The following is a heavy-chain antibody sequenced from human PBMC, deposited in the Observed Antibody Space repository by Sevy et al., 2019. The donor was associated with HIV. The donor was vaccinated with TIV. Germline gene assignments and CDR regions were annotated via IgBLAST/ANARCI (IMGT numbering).Heavy chain of an antibody. D-gene: IGHD2-15*01. CDR2: LSFGCGKI. J-gene: IGHJ4*02. V-gene: IGHV3-23*01. Sequence: GGSLRLSCAASGFAFYDYSMSWIRQAPGKGLEWVATLSFGCGKINYADSVKGRFTISRDNSKNSFYLQMDNLRVEDTSLYYCAREGCSRPHDYWGQGTRVTVSS. CDR1: GFAFYDYS. CDR3: AREGCSRPHDY.